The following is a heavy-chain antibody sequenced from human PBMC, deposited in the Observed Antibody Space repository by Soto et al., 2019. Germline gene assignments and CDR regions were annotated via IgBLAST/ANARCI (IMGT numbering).Heavy chain of an antibody. V-gene: IGHV3-53*01. CDR3: ARAIPYSGSYGAYYFDY. CDR1: GFTVSSNY. CDR2: IYSGGST. J-gene: IGHJ4*02. D-gene: IGHD1-26*01. Sequence: ESGGGLIQPGGSLRLSCAASGFTVSSNYMSWVRQAPGKGLEWVSVIYSGGSTYYADSVKGRFTISRDNSKNTLYLQMNSLRAEDTAVYYCARAIPYSGSYGAYYFDYWGQGTLVTVSS.